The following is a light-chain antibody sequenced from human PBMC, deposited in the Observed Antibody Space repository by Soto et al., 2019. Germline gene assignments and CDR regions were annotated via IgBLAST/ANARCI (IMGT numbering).Light chain of an antibody. CDR2: KDT. Sequence: SYELTQPPSVSVSPGQTARITCSGDALPNQYAFWYQQKPGQAPVSLIYKDTESPSDIPERFSGSTSGTTVTLTISGVQAEDEADYYCQSSDPTDTYWVFGGGTKLTVL. V-gene: IGLV3-25*03. CDR1: ALPNQY. J-gene: IGLJ3*02. CDR3: QSSDPTDTYWV.